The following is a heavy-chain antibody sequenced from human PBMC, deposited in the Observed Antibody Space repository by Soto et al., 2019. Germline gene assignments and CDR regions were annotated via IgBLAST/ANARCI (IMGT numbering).Heavy chain of an antibody. CDR1: GFTFSHYW. V-gene: IGHV3-74*01. Sequence: EVQLVESGGGLVQPGGSLRLSCAASGFTFSHYWMHWVRQTPGKGLVWISRINSDGSTTSNADSVRGRFSMSRDNAKNALYLQMHSMSADDTAVYFCSRDIGGLTASAAFDVWGHGTMVTVSS. CDR3: SRDIGGLTASAAFDV. D-gene: IGHD2-21*02. CDR2: INSDGSTT. J-gene: IGHJ3*01.